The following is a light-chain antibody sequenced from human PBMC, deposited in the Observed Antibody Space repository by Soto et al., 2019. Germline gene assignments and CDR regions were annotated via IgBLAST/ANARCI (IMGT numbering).Light chain of an antibody. V-gene: IGLV2-14*01. J-gene: IGLJ3*02. Sequence: QSVLTQPASVSGSPGQSITISCTGTSNDVGGYNYVSWYQQHPGKAPKLMISEVTNRPSGVSNRFSGSKSGNTASLTIPGLQAEDEADYYCSSYTTSSVWMFGGGTKLTVL. CDR1: SNDVGGYNY. CDR2: EVT. CDR3: SSYTTSSVWM.